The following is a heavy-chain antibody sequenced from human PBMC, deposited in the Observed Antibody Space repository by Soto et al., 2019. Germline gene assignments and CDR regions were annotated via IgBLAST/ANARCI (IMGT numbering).Heavy chain of an antibody. CDR2: IWYDGSNK. D-gene: IGHD2-15*01. J-gene: IGHJ6*02. V-gene: IGHV3-33*01. CDR3: ARDKGYCSGGSCYGYYYYGMDV. Sequence: PGGPLRLSCAASGFTFSSYGMHWVRQAPGKGLEWVAVIWYDGSNKYYADSVKGRFTISRDNSKNTLYLQMNSLRTEDTAVYYCARDKGYCSGGSCYGYYYYGMDVWGQGTTVTVSS. CDR1: GFTFSSYG.